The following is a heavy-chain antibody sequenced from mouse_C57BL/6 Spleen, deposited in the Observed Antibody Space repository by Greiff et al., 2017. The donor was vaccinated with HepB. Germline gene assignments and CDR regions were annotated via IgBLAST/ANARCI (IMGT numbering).Heavy chain of an antibody. CDR3: ARQDYYGSSVAWFAY. CDR1: GFTFSSYT. V-gene: IGHV5-9*01. J-gene: IGHJ3*01. CDR2: ISGGGGNT. Sequence: EVQGVESGGGLVKPGGSLKLSCAASGFTFSSYTMSWVRQTPEKRLEWVATISGGGGNTYYPDSVKGRFTISRDNAKNTLYLQMSSLRSEDTALYYCARQDYYGSSVAWFAYWGQGTLVTVSA. D-gene: IGHD1-1*01.